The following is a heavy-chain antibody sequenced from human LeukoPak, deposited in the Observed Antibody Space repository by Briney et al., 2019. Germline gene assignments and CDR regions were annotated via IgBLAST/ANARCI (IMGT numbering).Heavy chain of an antibody. CDR1: GFTFSSYA. J-gene: IGHJ4*02. CDR2: ISGSGGST. Sequence: GGSLRLSCAASGFTFSSYAMSWVRQAPGKGLEWVSAISGSGGSTHYSDSVKGRFTISRDNSKNALYLQMNSLRPEDTAVYYCARRAGAYSHPYDYWGQGTLVTVSS. V-gene: IGHV3-23*01. CDR3: ARRAGAYSHPYDY. D-gene: IGHD4/OR15-4a*01.